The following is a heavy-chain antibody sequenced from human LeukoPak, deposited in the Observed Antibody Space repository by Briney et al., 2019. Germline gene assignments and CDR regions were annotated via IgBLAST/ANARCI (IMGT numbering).Heavy chain of an antibody. CDR1: GYTFTSYG. Sequence: GASVKVSCKASGYTFTSYGISWVRQAPGQGLEWMGWISAYNGNTNYAKKLQRRVTMTTDTSTSTAYMELRSLRSDDTAVYYCARDGSRIAVATSPNSAGYYYYMDVWGKGTTVTISS. D-gene: IGHD6-19*01. CDR3: ARDGSRIAVATSPNSAGYYYYMDV. J-gene: IGHJ6*03. CDR2: ISAYNGNT. V-gene: IGHV1-18*01.